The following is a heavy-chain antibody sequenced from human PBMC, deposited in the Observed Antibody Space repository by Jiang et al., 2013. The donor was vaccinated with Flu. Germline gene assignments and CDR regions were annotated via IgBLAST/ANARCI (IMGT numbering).Heavy chain of an antibody. CDR1: GLSVINSNW. D-gene: IGHD3-16*01. CDR2: IYHTGNI. V-gene: IGHV4-28*05. J-gene: IGHJ1*01. Sequence: GPGLVKPSDTLSLTCAVSGLSVINSNWWGWIRQPPGKGLEWIGYIYHTGNIHYNPSLQSRVSMSMDASKNQFSLRLTSVTAADTATYYCAKIHSFMIVLDWGQGTQVAVSS. CDR3: AKIHSFMIVLD.